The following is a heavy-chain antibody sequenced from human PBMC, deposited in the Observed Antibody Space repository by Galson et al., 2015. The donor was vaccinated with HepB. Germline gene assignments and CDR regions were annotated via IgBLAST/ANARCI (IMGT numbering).Heavy chain of an antibody. Sequence: SLRLSCAASGFTFKNYGMSWVRQAPGKGLEWVAGISGSGGSRYYADSVKGRLTISRDNSKNTLYLQMNSLRAEDTAVYYCAKDVFVYYDSSGVIVDYWGQGTLVTVSS. CDR2: ISGSGGSR. D-gene: IGHD3-22*01. CDR3: AKDVFVYYDSSGVIVDY. CDR1: GFTFKNYG. V-gene: IGHV3-23*01. J-gene: IGHJ4*02.